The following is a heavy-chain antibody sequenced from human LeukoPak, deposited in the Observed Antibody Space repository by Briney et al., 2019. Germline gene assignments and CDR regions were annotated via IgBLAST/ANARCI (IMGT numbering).Heavy chain of an antibody. V-gene: IGHV3-23*01. D-gene: IGHD5-18*01. J-gene: IGHJ4*02. CDR3: AKVDTAMVGSYDY. CDR2: ISGSGDST. CDR1: GFTFSSYA. Sequence: TGGSLRLSCAASGFTFSSYAMSWVRQAPGKGLEWVSAISGSGDSTYYADSVKGRFTISRDNSKNTLYLQMNSLRAEDTAVYCCAKVDTAMVGSYDYWGQGTLVTVSS.